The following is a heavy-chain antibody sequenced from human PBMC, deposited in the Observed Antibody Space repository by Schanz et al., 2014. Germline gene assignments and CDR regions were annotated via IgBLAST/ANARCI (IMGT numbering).Heavy chain of an antibody. CDR1: GFTFSSYW. CDR2: IQSDGSIT. D-gene: IGHD6-13*01. V-gene: IGHV3-74*01. J-gene: IGHJ5*02. CDR3: ARGRARQLVHWFDP. Sequence: EVQLVESGGGVVHPGGSLRLSCAASGFTFSSYWMHWVRQAPGKGLVWVSRIQSDGSITTYADSVKGRFTISRDNSKNTLYVQMNSLRAEDTAVYYCARGRARQLVHWFDPWGQGTLVTVSS.